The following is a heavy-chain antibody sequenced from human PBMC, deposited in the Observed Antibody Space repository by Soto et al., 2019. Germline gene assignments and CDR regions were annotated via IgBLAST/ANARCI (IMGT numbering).Heavy chain of an antibody. CDR3: VTGMAPSGGLVYGMDV. Sequence: QVQLVQSGAEVKKPGSSVKVSCKASGGTFSSYAISWVRQAPGQGLEWMGGIIPIFGTANYAQKFQGRVTITADESTSAAYMERSSLRSEDTAVYYCVTGMAPSGGLVYGMDVWGQGTTVTVSS. CDR2: IIPIFGTA. CDR1: GGTFSSYA. V-gene: IGHV1-69*12. J-gene: IGHJ6*02. D-gene: IGHD3-10*01.